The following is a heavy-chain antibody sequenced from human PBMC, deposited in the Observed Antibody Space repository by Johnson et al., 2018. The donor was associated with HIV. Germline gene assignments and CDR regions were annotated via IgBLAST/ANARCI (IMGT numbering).Heavy chain of an antibody. CDR3: ARDREQLVRYAFDI. Sequence: QEQLVESGGGVVQPGRSLRLSCAASGFTFSSYGMHWVRQAPGKGLEWVAVISYDGSNKYYADSVKGRFTISRDSSKDTLYLQMNSLRAEDTAVYYCARDREQLVRYAFDI. CDR1: GFTFSSYG. V-gene: IGHV3-30*03. D-gene: IGHD6-6*01. CDR2: ISYDGSNK. J-gene: IGHJ3*02.